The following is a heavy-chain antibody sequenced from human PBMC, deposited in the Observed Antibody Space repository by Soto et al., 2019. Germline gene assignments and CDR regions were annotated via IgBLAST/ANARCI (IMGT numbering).Heavy chain of an antibody. CDR1: GFTFSSYA. D-gene: IGHD3-22*01. CDR3: AKDASDYFDTSGYYAPGDY. Sequence: GGSLRLSCAASGFTFSSYAMSWVRQAPGKGLEWVSAISGSSVSTYYADSVKGRFTISRDNSKNTLYLQMNSLRAEDTAVYYCAKDASDYFDTSGYYAPGDYWGQGTLVTVSS. J-gene: IGHJ4*02. CDR2: ISGSSVST. V-gene: IGHV3-23*01.